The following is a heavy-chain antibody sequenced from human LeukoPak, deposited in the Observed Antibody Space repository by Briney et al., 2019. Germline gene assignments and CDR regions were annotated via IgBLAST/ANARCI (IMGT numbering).Heavy chain of an antibody. Sequence: GGSLRLSCAASGFTFSDYYMSWIRQAPGKGLEWVSYISSSGSTIYYADSVKGRFTISRDNAKNSLYLQMNSLRAEDTAVYYCARDTMYSSWTGFDPWGQGTLVTVSS. CDR3: ARDTMYSSWTGFDP. CDR2: ISSSGSTI. D-gene: IGHD6-6*01. CDR1: GFTFSDYY. V-gene: IGHV3-11*01. J-gene: IGHJ5*02.